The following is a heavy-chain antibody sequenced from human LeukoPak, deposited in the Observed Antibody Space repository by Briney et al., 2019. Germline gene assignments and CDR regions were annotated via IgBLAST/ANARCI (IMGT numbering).Heavy chain of an antibody. J-gene: IGHJ5*02. V-gene: IGHV4-4*09. CDR3: ARLHGNWFDP. CDR1: GGSISSYY. CDR2: IYTGGST. Sequence: PSETLSLTCTVSGGSISSYYWSWIRQPPGKGLEWIGYIYTGGSTNYNPSLKSRVTISVDTSKNQFSLKLSSVTAADTAVYYRARLHGNWFDPWGQGTLVTVSS.